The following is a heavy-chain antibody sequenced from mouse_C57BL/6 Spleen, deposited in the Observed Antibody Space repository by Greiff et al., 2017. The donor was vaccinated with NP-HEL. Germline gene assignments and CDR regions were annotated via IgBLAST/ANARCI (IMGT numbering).Heavy chain of an antibody. Sequence: EVQLVESGGDLVKPGGSLKLSCAASGFTFSSYGMSWVRQTPDKRLEWVATINSGGSYTYYPDSVKGRFTISRDNAKNTLYLQMSSLKSEDTAMYYCASRLTGDYYFDYWGQGTTLTVSS. D-gene: IGHD4-1*01. CDR2: INSGGSYT. CDR3: ASRLTGDYYFDY. CDR1: GFTFSSYG. V-gene: IGHV5-6*01. J-gene: IGHJ2*01.